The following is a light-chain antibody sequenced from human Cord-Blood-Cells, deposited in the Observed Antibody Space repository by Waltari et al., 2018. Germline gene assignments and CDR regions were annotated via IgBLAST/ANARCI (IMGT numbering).Light chain of an antibody. Sequence: QSALPQPASVSGSPGQSLTLPRTRTSRAVRRYNHVPWSQQHPGKPPKLMIYEVSNRPSGVSNRFSGSKSGNTASLTISRLQAEDEADYYCSSYTSSSTYVFGTGTKVTVL. CDR3: SSYTSSSTYV. V-gene: IGLV2-14*01. J-gene: IGLJ1*01. CDR1: SRAVRRYNH. CDR2: EVS.